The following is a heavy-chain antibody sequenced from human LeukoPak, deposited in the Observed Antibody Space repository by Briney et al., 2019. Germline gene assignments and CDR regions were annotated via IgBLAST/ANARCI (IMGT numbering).Heavy chain of an antibody. Sequence: PGGSLRLSCVASGFTFPTYSMAWVRQAPGKGLDWVSSINAAGDDMYYADSVKGRFTISRDNSKNTLYLQMNSLRAEDTAVYYCAKGKALYYGSGSYEFDYWGQGTLVTVSS. V-gene: IGHV3-23*01. CDR3: AKGKALYYGSGSYEFDY. D-gene: IGHD3-10*01. CDR2: INAAGDDM. CDR1: GFTFPTYS. J-gene: IGHJ4*02.